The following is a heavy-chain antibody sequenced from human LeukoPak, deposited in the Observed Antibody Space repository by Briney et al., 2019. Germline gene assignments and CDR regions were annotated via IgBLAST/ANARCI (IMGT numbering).Heavy chain of an antibody. Sequence: GGSLRLSCVASGFTFRNYYMSWIRQAPGKGLEWVSYVRSSGGTIYFADSVKGRFTVSRDNAKNSLYLQMNSLRAEDTAVYYCARGHWGLDYWGQGTLVTVSS. V-gene: IGHV3-11*04. J-gene: IGHJ4*02. D-gene: IGHD7-27*01. CDR2: VRSSGGTI. CDR1: GFTFRNYY. CDR3: ARGHWGLDY.